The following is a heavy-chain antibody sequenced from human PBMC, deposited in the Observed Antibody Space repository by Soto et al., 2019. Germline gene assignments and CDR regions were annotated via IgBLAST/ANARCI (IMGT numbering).Heavy chain of an antibody. D-gene: IGHD6-13*01. CDR3: ARYRLYTSTWIFDY. V-gene: IGHV4-59*02. CDR1: GGSVTNYY. Sequence: FETPPLTCTVAGGSVTNYYWNWLRPPPGQGLEWIGYIYDSGVTNYHPSLKSRVTMSLDTSNNQFSLSLSSVTAADTAVYYCARYRLYTSTWIFDYWGQGSLVTVSS. J-gene: IGHJ4*02. CDR2: IYDSGVT.